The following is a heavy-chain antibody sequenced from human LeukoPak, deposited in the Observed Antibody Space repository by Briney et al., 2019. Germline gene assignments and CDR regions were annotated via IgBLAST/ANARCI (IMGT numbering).Heavy chain of an antibody. Sequence: GGSLRLSCAASGFTFSSYAMSWVRQAPGKGVEWVSAISGSGGSTYYADSVKGRFTISRDNSNNTLYLQMNSLRAEDTAVYYCAKDNTPYYYDRWPPDHFDYWGQGTLVTVSS. J-gene: IGHJ4*02. CDR2: ISGSGGST. V-gene: IGHV3-23*01. CDR1: GFTFSSYA. CDR3: AKDNTPYYYDRWPPDHFDY. D-gene: IGHD3-22*01.